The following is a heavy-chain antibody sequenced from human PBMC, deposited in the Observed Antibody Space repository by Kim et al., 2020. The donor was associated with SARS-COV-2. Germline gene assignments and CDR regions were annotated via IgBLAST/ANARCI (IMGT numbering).Heavy chain of an antibody. J-gene: IGHJ4*02. Sequence: NPALKGRVPISVDTSNNQFSLRLSSVAAADTAVYYCARVAAGYYTPPGFWGQGTLVTVSS. CDR3: ARVAAGYYTPPGF. V-gene: IGHV4-61*02. D-gene: IGHD3-3*01.